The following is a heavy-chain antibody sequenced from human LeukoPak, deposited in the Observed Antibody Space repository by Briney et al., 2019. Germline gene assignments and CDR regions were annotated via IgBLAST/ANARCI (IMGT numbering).Heavy chain of an antibody. CDR1: GYTFTSYD. V-gene: IGHV1-69*04. J-gene: IGHJ3*02. Sequence: ASVKVSCKASGYTFTSYDINWVRQATGQGLEWMGRIIPILGIANYAQKFQGRVTITADKSTSTAYMELSSLRSEDTAVYYCAREEGYYDGTDAFDIWGQGTMVTVSS. CDR2: IIPILGIA. D-gene: IGHD3-22*01. CDR3: AREEGYYDGTDAFDI.